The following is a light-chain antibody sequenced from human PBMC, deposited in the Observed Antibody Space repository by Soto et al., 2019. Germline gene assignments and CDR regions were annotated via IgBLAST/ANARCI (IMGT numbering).Light chain of an antibody. CDR2: LNSDGSH. CDR3: QTWGNGIWV. Sequence: QSVLTQSPSASASLGASVKLTCTLSSGHSSYAIAWHQQQPEKGPRYLMKLNSDGSHSKGDGIPDRFSGSSSGAERYLTISSLQPEDEADYYCQTWGNGIWVFGGGTKLTVL. CDR1: SGHSSYA. J-gene: IGLJ3*02. V-gene: IGLV4-69*01.